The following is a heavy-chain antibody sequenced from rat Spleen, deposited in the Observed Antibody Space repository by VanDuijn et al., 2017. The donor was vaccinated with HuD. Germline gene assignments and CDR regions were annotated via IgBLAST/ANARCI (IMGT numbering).Heavy chain of an antibody. CDR2: ISHDGSST. V-gene: IGHV5-29*01. Sequence: EVQLVESGGGLVQPGRSLKLSCVASGFTFNNYWMTWIRQAPTKGLEWVATISHDGSSTYYRDSVKGRFTISRDNAKNTLYLQMNSLRSEDTATYYCARHGDYGYPWFAYWGQGTLVTVSS. D-gene: IGHD1-7*01. J-gene: IGHJ3*01. CDR3: ARHGDYGYPWFAY. CDR1: GFTFNNYW.